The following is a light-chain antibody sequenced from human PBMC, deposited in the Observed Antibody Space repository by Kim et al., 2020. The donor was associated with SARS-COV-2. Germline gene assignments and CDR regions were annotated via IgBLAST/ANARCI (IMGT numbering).Light chain of an antibody. CDR2: GAS. V-gene: IGKV3-15*01. J-gene: IGKJ4*01. CDR1: QSVKNR. CDR3: QQYNDWPLLT. Sequence: IVMTQSPATLSVSPGERVTLSCRASQSVKNRLDWYQQRPGQAPRLLIYGASTRATDISARFSGSGAGTEFTLTIRSLQSEDLAVYYCQQYNDWPLLTFGGGTQVDIK.